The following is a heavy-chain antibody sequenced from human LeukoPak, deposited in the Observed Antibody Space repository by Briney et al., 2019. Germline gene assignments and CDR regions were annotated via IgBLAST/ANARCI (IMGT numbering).Heavy chain of an antibody. V-gene: IGHV3-30*18. J-gene: IGHJ6*02. CDR2: ISYDGSNK. CDR3: AKDHTITIFGVVPPPYGMDV. D-gene: IGHD3-3*01. Sequence: GGSLRLSCAASGFTFSSYGMHWVRQAPGKGLEWVAVISYDGSNKYYADSVKGRFTISRDNFKNTLYLQMNSLRAEDTAVYYCAKDHTITIFGVVPPPYGMDVWGQGTTVTVSS. CDR1: GFTFSSYG.